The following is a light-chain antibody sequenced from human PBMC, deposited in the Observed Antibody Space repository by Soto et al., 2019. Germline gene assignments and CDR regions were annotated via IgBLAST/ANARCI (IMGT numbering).Light chain of an antibody. J-gene: IGLJ3*02. CDR2: EGS. V-gene: IGLV2-11*01. CDR3: CAYVSSNTLL. Sequence: QSVLTQPRSVSGSPGQSVTISCTGTSSDVGAYTYVSWYQQYPGKAPKLLIYEGSKRPSGISNRFSGSKSGNTASLIISGLQGDDEGDYYCCAYVSSNTLLFGGGTKLTVL. CDR1: SSDVGAYTY.